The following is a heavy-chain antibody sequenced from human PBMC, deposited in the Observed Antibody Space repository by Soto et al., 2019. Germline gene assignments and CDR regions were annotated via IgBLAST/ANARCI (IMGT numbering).Heavy chain of an antibody. CDR3: ARTSRLPFDY. J-gene: IGHJ4*02. CDR2: INSDGSST. Sequence: EVQLVESGGGLVQPGGSLRLSCAASGFTFSNYWMHWVRQAPGKGLVWVSRINSDGSSTTYADSVKGRFTISRDNAKNTLYLQMNSLRAEDTAVYFCARTSRLPFDYWGQGTLVTVTS. CDR1: GFTFSNYW. D-gene: IGHD6-6*01. V-gene: IGHV3-74*01.